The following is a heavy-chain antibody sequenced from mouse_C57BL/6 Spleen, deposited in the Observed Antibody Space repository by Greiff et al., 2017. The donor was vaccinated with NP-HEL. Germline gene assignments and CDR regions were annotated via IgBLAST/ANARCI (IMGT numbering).Heavy chain of an antibody. J-gene: IGHJ2*01. V-gene: IGHV1-82*01. CDR3: ARASFAYYYFDY. CDR1: GYAFSSSW. D-gene: IGHD1-1*01. Sequence: QVQLQQSGPELVKPGASVKISCKASGYAFSSSWMNWVKQRPGKGLEWIGRIYPGDGDTNYNGKFKGKATLTADKSSSTAYMQLSSLTSEDSAVYFCARASFAYYYFDYWGQGTTLTVSS. CDR2: IYPGDGDT.